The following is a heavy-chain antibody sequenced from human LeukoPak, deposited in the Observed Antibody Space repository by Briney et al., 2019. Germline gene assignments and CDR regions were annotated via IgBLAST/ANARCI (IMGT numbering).Heavy chain of an antibody. Sequence: GGSLRLPCAASGFTFSSHWMTWVRQAPGKGPERVASINKDGSEQYYVDSVKGRFTISRDNAKNSLSLQVSSLRAEDTAVYYCTRGGATSSWYWFFWGQGTLVTVSS. J-gene: IGHJ4*02. CDR3: TRGGATSSWYWFF. V-gene: IGHV3-7*01. CDR2: INKDGSEQ. D-gene: IGHD6-13*01. CDR1: GFTFSSHW.